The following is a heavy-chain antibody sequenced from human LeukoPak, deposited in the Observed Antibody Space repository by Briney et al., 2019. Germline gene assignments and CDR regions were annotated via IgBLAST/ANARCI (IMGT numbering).Heavy chain of an antibody. CDR3: ARDNSVRDEAWWFTP. J-gene: IGHJ5*02. D-gene: IGHD5-24*01. CDR1: GYTFTSYY. CDR2: ISPSGGST. V-gene: IGHV1-46*01. Sequence: ASVKVSCKASGYTFTSYYMHWVRQAPGQELEWMGVISPSGGSTTYAQKFQGRVTLTRDMSTSTDYLELSSLRSEDTAVYYCARDNSVRDEAWWFTPWGQGTLVTVSS.